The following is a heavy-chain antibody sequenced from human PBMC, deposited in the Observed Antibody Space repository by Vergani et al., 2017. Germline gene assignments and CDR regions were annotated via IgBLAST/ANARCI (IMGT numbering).Heavy chain of an antibody. Sequence: QVQLVESGGGVVQPGRSLRLSCAASGFPFSSYAMHWVRQAPGKGLEWVAVISYDGSNKYYADSVKVRFTISRDNSKNTLYLQMNSLRAEDTAVYYCARGGIMITFGGVIVPEGYYYYYMDVWGKGTTVTVSS. CDR1: GFPFSSYA. J-gene: IGHJ6*03. D-gene: IGHD3-16*02. CDR2: ISYDGSNK. CDR3: ARGGIMITFGGVIVPEGYYYYYMDV. V-gene: IGHV3-30-3*01.